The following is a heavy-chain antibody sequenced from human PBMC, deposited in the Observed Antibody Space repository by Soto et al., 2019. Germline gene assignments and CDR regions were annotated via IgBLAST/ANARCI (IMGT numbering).Heavy chain of an antibody. CDR2: IYYSGST. CDR1: GGSISSSSYY. D-gene: IGHD3-10*01. Sequence: SETLSLTCTVSGGSISSSSYYWVLIRQPPGKGLEWIGYIYYSGSTNYNPSLKSRVTISVDTSKNQFSLKLSSVTAADTAVYYCARWAYYYGSGIYYNVPNYHYYGMDVWGQGTTVTVSS. J-gene: IGHJ6*02. CDR3: ARWAYYYGSGIYYNVPNYHYYGMDV. V-gene: IGHV4-61*05.